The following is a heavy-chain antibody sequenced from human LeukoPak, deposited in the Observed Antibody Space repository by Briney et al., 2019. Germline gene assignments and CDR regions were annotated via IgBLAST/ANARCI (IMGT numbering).Heavy chain of an antibody. CDR3: ARVPLWFGKTIFDY. CDR2: IKRDGSEK. J-gene: IGHJ4*02. D-gene: IGHD3-10*01. Sequence: PGGSLRLSCAASGFTFSSYWMSWVRQAPGKGLEWVANIKRDGSEKYYVDSVKGRFTISRDNAKNSLYLQKNSLRAEDTAVYYCARVPLWFGKTIFDYWGQGTLVTVSS. V-gene: IGHV3-7*03. CDR1: GFTFSSYW.